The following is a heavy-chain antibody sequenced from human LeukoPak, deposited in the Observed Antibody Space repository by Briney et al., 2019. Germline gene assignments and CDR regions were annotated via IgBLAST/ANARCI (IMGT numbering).Heavy chain of an antibody. CDR2: INTDGFST. CDR3: ARGGYCSGGSCYGRDAFDI. Sequence: PGGSLRLSCAASGFISSSYWMHWVHQPPGKGLVYIACINTDGFSTSYADSVTGRFTISRDNAKNTLYLQMNSLRAEDTAVYYCARGGYCSGGSCYGRDAFDIWGQGTMVTVSS. J-gene: IGHJ3*02. D-gene: IGHD2-15*01. V-gene: IGHV3-74*01. CDR1: GFISSSYW.